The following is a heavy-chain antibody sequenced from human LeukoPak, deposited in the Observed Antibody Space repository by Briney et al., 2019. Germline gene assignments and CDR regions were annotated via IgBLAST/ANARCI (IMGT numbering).Heavy chain of an antibody. CDR1: GYTFTSYA. CDR2: INTNTGNP. D-gene: IGHD5-12*01. CDR3: ASSGYDSEYYFDY. Sequence: ASMKVSCKASGYTFTSYAMNWVRQAPGQGLEWMGWINTNTGNPTYAQGFTGRFVFSLDTSVSTAYLQISSLKAEDTAVYYCASSGYDSEYYFDYWGQGTLVTVSS. J-gene: IGHJ4*02. V-gene: IGHV7-4-1*02.